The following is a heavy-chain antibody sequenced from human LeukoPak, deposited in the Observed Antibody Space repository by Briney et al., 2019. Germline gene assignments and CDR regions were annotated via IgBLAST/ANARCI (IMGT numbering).Heavy chain of an antibody. CDR3: ARYGSGSTWFDP. CDR1: GGSISSDNYQ. CDR2: INYSGST. Sequence: SETLSLTCTVSGGSISSDNYQWSWIRQPPGRGLEWIGYINYSGSTYYNPSLKSRVTISVDTSKNHFSLRLSSVTAADTAVYYCARYGSGSTWFDPWGQGTLVTVSS. J-gene: IGHJ5*02. D-gene: IGHD3-10*01. V-gene: IGHV4-30-4*01.